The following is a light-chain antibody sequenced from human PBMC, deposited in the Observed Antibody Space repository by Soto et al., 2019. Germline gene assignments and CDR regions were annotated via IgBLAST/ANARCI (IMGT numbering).Light chain of an antibody. V-gene: IGLV2-14*03. CDR3: SSYTCGSTSSV. CDR1: SSDVGAYKY. J-gene: IGLJ1*01. Sequence: QSVLTQPASVSGSPGQSITISCTGTSSDVGAYKYVSWHQQQPGKAPKLMIYDVSDRPSGASDRFPGSKSANKTSLTNSGVQAEDEADYYCSSYTCGSTSSVFGTGTKVTVL. CDR2: DVS.